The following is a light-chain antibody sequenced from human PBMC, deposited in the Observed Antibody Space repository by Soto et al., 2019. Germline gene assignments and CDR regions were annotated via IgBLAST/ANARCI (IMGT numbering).Light chain of an antibody. CDR1: QGISTF. CDR3: QQLNSYPSIA. J-gene: IGKJ5*01. V-gene: IGKV1-9*01. Sequence: IQLTQSPSSLSASVGDRVTITCRASQGISTFLAWYQQKPGKAPKLLIFGASTLQSGVPSRFSGSGSGTDFTLTISSLQPEAFATYYCQQLNSYPSIAFGQGTRLEIK. CDR2: GAS.